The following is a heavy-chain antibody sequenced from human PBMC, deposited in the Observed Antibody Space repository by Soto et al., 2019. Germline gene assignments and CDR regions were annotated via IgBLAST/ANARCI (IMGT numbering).Heavy chain of an antibody. J-gene: IGHJ4*02. D-gene: IGHD2-15*01. Sequence: ASVKVSCKASGYTFTGYYMHWVRQAPGRGLEWMGWINPNSGGTNYAQKFQGRVTMTRDTSISTAYMELSRLRSDDTAVYYCARTRRGPVRSYFDYWGQGTLVTVSS. V-gene: IGHV1-2*02. CDR2: INPNSGGT. CDR1: GYTFTGYY. CDR3: ARTRRGPVRSYFDY.